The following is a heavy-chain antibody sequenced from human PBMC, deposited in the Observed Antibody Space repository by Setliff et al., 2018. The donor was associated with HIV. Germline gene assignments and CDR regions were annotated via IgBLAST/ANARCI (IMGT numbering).Heavy chain of an antibody. V-gene: IGHV4-34*01. CDR3: ARRWGIRGDSS. CDR1: GGSFSGYD. J-gene: IGHJ5*02. CDR2: INHSGST. D-gene: IGHD5-18*01. Sequence: KSSETLSLTCAVYGGSFSGYDWSWIRQPPGKGLEWIGEINHSGSTNYNPSLKSRVTISVDTSKNQFSLKLYSVTAADTSVYYCARRWGIRGDSSWGQGTLVTVSS.